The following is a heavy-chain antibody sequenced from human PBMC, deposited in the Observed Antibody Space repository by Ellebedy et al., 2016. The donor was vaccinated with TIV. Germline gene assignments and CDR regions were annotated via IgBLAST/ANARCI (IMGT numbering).Heavy chain of an antibody. CDR3: ARDLVLVTVGGAVVRTNYLDF. CDR1: GFPFRQYA. J-gene: IGHJ4*02. D-gene: IGHD3-16*02. CDR2: FSGSGGGENT. V-gene: IGHV3-23*01. Sequence: PGGSLRLSCGASGFPFRQYAMSWVRQSPGKGLEWVSTFSGSGGGENTFYADSVKGRFAISRDNSKNVLYLEMNNLRPEDTAVYYCARDLVLVTVGGAVVRTNYLDFWGRGTLVTVSP.